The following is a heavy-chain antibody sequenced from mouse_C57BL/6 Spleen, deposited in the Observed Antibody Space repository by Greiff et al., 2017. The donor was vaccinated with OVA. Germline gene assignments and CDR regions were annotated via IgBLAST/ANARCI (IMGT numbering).Heavy chain of an antibody. CDR1: GYTFTSYW. J-gene: IGHJ4*01. D-gene: IGHD2-3*01. CDR2: IYPGNSDT. Sequence: EVQLQQSGTVLARPGASVKMSCKTSGYTFTSYWMHWVKQRPGQGLEWIGAIYPGNSDTSYNQKFKGKAKLTAVTSASTAYMELSSLTNEDSAVYYCTRNIYDGYYRAMDYWGQGTSVTVSS. CDR3: TRNIYDGYYRAMDY. V-gene: IGHV1-5*01.